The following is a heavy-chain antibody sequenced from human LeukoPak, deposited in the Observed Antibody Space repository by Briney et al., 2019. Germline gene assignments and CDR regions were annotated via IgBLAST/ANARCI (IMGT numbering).Heavy chain of an antibody. CDR1: GGSFSGYY. V-gene: IGHV4-59*01. CDR2: IYYSGST. CDR3: ARGEYSSSWYWYFDL. D-gene: IGHD6-13*01. Sequence: SETLSLTCAVYGGSFSGYYWSWIRQPPGKGLEWIGYIYYSGSTNYNPSLKSRVTISVDTSKNQFSLKLSSVTAADTAVYYCARGEYSSSWYWYFDLWGRGTLVTVSS. J-gene: IGHJ2*01.